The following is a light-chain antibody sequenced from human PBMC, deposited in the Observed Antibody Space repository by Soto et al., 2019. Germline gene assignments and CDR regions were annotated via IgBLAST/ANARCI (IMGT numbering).Light chain of an antibody. CDR2: DAS. CDR3: QQRSNWPPLT. CDR1: QSVSSY. J-gene: IGKJ4*01. V-gene: IGKV3-11*01. Sequence: EIVLTQSPATLSLSPGERATLSCRASQSVSSYLAWYQQNPGQAPRLRIYDASNRATGIPARFSGSGSGTDFTLTISSLEPEDFAVYYCQQRSNWPPLTFGGGTKVEIK.